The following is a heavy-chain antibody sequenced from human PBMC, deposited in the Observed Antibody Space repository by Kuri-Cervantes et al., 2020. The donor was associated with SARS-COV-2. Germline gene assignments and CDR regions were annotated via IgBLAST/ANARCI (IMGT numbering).Heavy chain of an antibody. Sequence: ASVKVSCKASAYTFTGYYMHWVRQAPGQGLEWMGWIDPNSGGTNYAQKFQGRVTMTRDTSKNQFSLKLSSVTAADTAVYYCARGTIFGVYLFDYWGQGTLVTGYS. D-gene: IGHD3-3*01. CDR1: AYTFTGYY. J-gene: IGHJ4*02. CDR3: ARGTIFGVYLFDY. V-gene: IGHV1-2*02. CDR2: IDPNSGGT.